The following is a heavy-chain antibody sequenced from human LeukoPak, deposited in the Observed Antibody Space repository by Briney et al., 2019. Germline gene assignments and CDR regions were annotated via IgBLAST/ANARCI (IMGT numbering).Heavy chain of an antibody. CDR3: ASIPLGGPCDY. CDR2: SNPSRGST. V-gene: IGHV1-46*01. J-gene: IGHJ4*02. Sequence: ASVKVSCKASGYAFTNYYTHWVRHAPGPGLEWMGISNPSRGSTSYAQKFQARVTMTRDTSTSTVYRELSSLRSEDSAVYCCASIPLGGPCDYWGQGTLVTVSS. D-gene: IGHD2-21*01. CDR1: GYAFTNYY.